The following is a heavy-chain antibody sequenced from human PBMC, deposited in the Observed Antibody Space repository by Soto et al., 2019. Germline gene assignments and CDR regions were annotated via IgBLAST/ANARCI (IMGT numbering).Heavy chain of an antibody. D-gene: IGHD5-18*01. CDR1: GGTFSSYA. CDR2: IIPIFGTA. J-gene: IGHJ6*02. V-gene: IGHV1-69*13. Sequence: GASVKVSCKASGGTFSSYAISWVRQAPGQGLEWMGGIIPIFGTANYAQKFQDRVTITADESTSTAYMELSSLRSEDTAVYYCARPGYHTAYYGMDVWGQGTTVTVSS. CDR3: ARPGYHTAYYGMDV.